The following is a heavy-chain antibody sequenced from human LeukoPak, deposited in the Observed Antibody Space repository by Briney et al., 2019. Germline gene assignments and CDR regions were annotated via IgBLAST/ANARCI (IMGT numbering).Heavy chain of an antibody. V-gene: IGHV4-39*01. D-gene: IGHD1-26*01. CDR2: IYDSGST. CDR1: GGSIRSSYYY. Sequence: SETLSLTCTVSGGSIRSSYYYWGWIRQPPGKGLEWIGSIYDSGSTYYNPSLKSRVTISVDTSKNQFSLKLSSVTAADTAVYYCARLVGASDWGQGTLVTVSS. CDR3: ARLVGASD. J-gene: IGHJ4*02.